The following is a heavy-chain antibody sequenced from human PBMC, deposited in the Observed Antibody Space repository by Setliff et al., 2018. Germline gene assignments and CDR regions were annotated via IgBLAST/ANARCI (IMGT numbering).Heavy chain of an antibody. J-gene: IGHJ4*02. Sequence: GASVKVSCKASGYTFSSYDINWVRQATGQGLEWMGWMNPNSGNTAYAQKFQGRVTMTRNSSISTAYMELSTLRSEDTAVYYCARAGYDSSGYYYEGGTYWGQGTLDTVSS. CDR3: ARAGYDSSGYYYEGGTY. V-gene: IGHV1-8*01. CDR1: GYTFSSYD. D-gene: IGHD3-22*01. CDR2: MNPNSGNT.